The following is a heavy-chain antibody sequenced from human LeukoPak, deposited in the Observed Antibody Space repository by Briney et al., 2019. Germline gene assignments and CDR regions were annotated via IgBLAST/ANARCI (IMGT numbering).Heavy chain of an antibody. CDR2: ISGSGGST. CDR3: AKEGSALGYCSGGSCYGRFFDY. CDR1: GFTFSSYA. Sequence: PGGSLRLPCAASGFTFSSYAMSWVRQAPGKGLEWVSAISGSGGSTYYADSVKGRFTISRDNSKNTLYLQMNSLRAEDTAVYYCAKEGSALGYCSGGSCYGRFFDYWGQGTMVTVSS. V-gene: IGHV3-23*01. J-gene: IGHJ4*02. D-gene: IGHD2-15*01.